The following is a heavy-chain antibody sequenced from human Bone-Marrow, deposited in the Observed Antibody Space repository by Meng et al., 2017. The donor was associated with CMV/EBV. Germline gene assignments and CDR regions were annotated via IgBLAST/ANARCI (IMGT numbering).Heavy chain of an antibody. V-gene: IGHV1-2*02. Sequence: ASVKVSCKASGYTFTRYDIIWVRQATGQGLEWMGWINPNSGGTNYAQKFQGRVTMTRDTSISTAYMELSRLRSDDTAVYYCARDLFDYGMDVWGQGTTVTVSS. J-gene: IGHJ6*02. D-gene: IGHD3-3*01. CDR1: GYTFTRYD. CDR3: ARDLFDYGMDV. CDR2: INPNSGGT.